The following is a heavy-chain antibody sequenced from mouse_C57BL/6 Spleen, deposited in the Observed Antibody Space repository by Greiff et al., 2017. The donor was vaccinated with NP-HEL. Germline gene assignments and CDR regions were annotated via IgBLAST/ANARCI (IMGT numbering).Heavy chain of an antibody. V-gene: IGHV1-76*01. CDR1: GYTFTDYY. Sequence: QVQLQQSGAELVRPGASVKLSCKASGYTFTDYYINWVKQRPGQGLEWIARIYPGSGNTYYNEKFKGKATLTAEKSSSTAYMQLSSLTSEDSAVYFCARGLTGTRAMDYWGQGTSVTVSS. J-gene: IGHJ4*01. D-gene: IGHD4-1*01. CDR3: ARGLTGTRAMDY. CDR2: IYPGSGNT.